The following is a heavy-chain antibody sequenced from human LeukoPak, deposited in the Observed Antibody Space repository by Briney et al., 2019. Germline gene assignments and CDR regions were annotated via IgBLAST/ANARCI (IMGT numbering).Heavy chain of an antibody. D-gene: IGHD2-2*01. J-gene: IGHJ6*02. CDR3: VRGGVVPAAIYEGV. CDR1: GGTFSSYA. Sequence: SVKVSCKASGGTFSSYAISWVRQAPGQGLEWMGRIIPIFGIANYAQKFQGRVTITADKSTSTAYMELSSLRSEDTAVYYCVRGGVVPAAIYEGVWGQGTTVTVSS. V-gene: IGHV1-69*04. CDR2: IIPIFGIA.